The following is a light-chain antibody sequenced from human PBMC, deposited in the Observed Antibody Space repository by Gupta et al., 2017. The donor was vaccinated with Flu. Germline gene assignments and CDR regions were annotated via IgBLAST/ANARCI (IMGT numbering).Light chain of an antibody. CDR2: EVS. Sequence: HSALTQPASVSGSPGQSITISCTGTSSDVGGYSYVSWYQQHPGKAPKLIIYEVSHRPSGVSTRFSGSKSGNTASLTISGLQAEDEADYYCSSYSRMNTLVDFGEGTKVTVL. CDR1: SSDVGGYSY. J-gene: IGLJ2*01. CDR3: SSYSRMNTLVD. V-gene: IGLV2-14*01.